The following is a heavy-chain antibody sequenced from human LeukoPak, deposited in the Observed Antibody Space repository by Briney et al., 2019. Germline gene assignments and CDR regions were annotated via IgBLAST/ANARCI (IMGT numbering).Heavy chain of an antibody. CDR2: IDPSSTYI. CDR1: RFTFSSYT. J-gene: IGHJ4*02. CDR3: ARETPRRGETRDGYR. D-gene: IGHD5-24*01. Sequence: GGSLRLSCSASRFTFSSYTMNWVRQAPGKGLEWVSSIDPSSTYIYYADSVKGRFTISRDNPKNLLFLQINSLRVEDTAVYYCARETPRRGETRDGYRWGQGTLVTVSS. V-gene: IGHV3-21*06.